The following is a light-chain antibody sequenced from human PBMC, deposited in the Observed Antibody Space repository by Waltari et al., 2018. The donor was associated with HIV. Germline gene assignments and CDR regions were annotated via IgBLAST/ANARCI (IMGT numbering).Light chain of an antibody. J-gene: IGLJ3*02. Sequence: SYELTQPPSVSVSPGQTASITCSGDKLGDKYASWYQQKPGQSPVLVIYLDNLRPSGIPERLSGSNSGNTATLTISGTQAMDEADYYCQAWGSSISWVFGGGTKLTVL. V-gene: IGLV3-1*01. CDR1: KLGDKY. CDR2: LDN. CDR3: QAWGSSISWV.